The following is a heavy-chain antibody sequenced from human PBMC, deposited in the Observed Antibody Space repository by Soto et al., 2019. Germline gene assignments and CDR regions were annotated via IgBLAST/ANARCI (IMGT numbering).Heavy chain of an antibody. D-gene: IGHD2-15*01. V-gene: IGHV3-23*01. J-gene: IGHJ4*02. CDR1: GFTFSSHA. CDR3: ARDLWWYLH. Sequence: VQLLESGGGLVQPGGAVRLSCAASGFTFSSHAMSWVRQAPGKGLEWISSISAGSEGAYYADSVKGRFTISRDNSNNTLYLQMNSLRAEDTAVYYCARDLWWYLHWGQGTLVTVSS. CDR2: ISAGSEGA.